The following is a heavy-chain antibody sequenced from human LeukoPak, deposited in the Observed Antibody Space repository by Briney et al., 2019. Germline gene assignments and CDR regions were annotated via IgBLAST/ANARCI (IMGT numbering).Heavy chain of an antibody. V-gene: IGHV1-18*01. CDR3: ARDNLPVGSPENYFDS. CDR1: GYIFPSYG. CDR2: ISPYNGET. Sequence: ASVKVSCKGSGYIFPSYGLAWVRQAPGQGLEWMGWISPYNGETKYAQNFQDRLTLTTDTSTSTAYMDLRSLRSDDTAVYYCARDNLPVGSPENYFDSWGQGTLVTVSS. D-gene: IGHD1-26*01. J-gene: IGHJ4*02.